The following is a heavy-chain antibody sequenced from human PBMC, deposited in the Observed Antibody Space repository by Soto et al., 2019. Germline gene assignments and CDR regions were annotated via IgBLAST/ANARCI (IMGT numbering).Heavy chain of an antibody. CDR3: ARESGHYDSSGRGGFDY. Sequence: QVQLQESGPGLVKPSQTLSLTCTVSGASISSGGYYWNWIRQHPGKGLEWIEYIYYTGSTYFNPSLKSRVTISLDTSKNQFSLKLSSVTAADTAVYYCARESGHYDSSGRGGFDYWGQGTLVTVSS. V-gene: IGHV4-31*03. CDR1: GASISSGGYY. D-gene: IGHD3-22*01. CDR2: IYYTGST. J-gene: IGHJ4*02.